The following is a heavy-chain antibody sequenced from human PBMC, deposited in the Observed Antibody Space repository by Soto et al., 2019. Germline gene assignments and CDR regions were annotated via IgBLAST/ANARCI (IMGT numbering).Heavy chain of an antibody. V-gene: IGHV3-23*01. Sequence: PGGSLRLSCAASGFTFSSYAMSWVRQAPGKGLEWVSAISGSGGSTYYADSVKGRFTISRDNFKNMLYLQMNSLRAENTAVYYCAKHLADRYHFDYWGLGTLVTVSS. CDR1: GFTFSSYA. CDR3: AKHLADRYHFDY. D-gene: IGHD1-1*01. CDR2: ISGSGGST. J-gene: IGHJ4*02.